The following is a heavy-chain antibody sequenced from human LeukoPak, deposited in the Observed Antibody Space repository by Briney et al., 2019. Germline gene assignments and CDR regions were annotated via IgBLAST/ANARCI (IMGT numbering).Heavy chain of an antibody. Sequence: PGGSLRLSCAASGFTFSSYAMSWVRQAPGKGLEWVSVIYSGGSTYYAASVKGRFSVSRDNSKNTVYLQVNSLRAEDTAVYYCAGVSFSSGWYRDYWGQGTLVTVSS. CDR3: AGVSFSSGWYRDY. D-gene: IGHD6-19*01. CDR2: IYSGGST. J-gene: IGHJ4*02. V-gene: IGHV3-53*01. CDR1: GFTFSSYA.